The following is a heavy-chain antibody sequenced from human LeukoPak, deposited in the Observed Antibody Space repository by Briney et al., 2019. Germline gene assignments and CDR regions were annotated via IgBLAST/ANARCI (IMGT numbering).Heavy chain of an antibody. Sequence: GGSLRLSCAASGFTFSSYGMSWVRQAPGKGLEWVSGISGSGDTTYYADSMKGRFTISRDNSKNTLYLQMNSLRAEDTAVYFCAKTHASSVFLFDYWGQGTLVTVSS. J-gene: IGHJ4*02. D-gene: IGHD6-6*01. V-gene: IGHV3-23*01. CDR1: GFTFSSYG. CDR3: AKTHASSVFLFDY. CDR2: ISGSGDTT.